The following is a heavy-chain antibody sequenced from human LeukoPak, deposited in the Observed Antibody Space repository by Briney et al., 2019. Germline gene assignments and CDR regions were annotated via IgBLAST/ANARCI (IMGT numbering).Heavy chain of an antibody. D-gene: IGHD5-24*01. CDR3: ARDNSVRDEAWWFNP. CDR1: GYTFTTYD. Sequence: ASVKVSCKASGYTFTTYDINWVRQATGQGLEWMGWMNPNSGNTGYAQKFQGRVTITRNTSISTAYMELSSLRSEDTAVYYCARDNSVRDEAWWFNPWGQGTLVTVSS. V-gene: IGHV1-8*03. CDR2: MNPNSGNT. J-gene: IGHJ5*02.